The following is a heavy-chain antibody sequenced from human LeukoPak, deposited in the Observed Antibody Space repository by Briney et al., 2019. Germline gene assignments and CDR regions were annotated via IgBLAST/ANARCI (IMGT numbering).Heavy chain of an antibody. CDR3: ARSRGAGPGAYFDY. Sequence: ASVKVSCKPSGYTFTSYYMHWVRQAPGPGLEWMGIIDPSGGSTSYAQKFQGRVTMTRDTSTSTVYMELSSLRAEDTAVYYCARSRGAGPGAYFDYWGQGTLVAVTS. J-gene: IGHJ4*02. CDR1: GYTFTSYY. D-gene: IGHD6-19*01. V-gene: IGHV1-46*01. CDR2: IDPSGGST.